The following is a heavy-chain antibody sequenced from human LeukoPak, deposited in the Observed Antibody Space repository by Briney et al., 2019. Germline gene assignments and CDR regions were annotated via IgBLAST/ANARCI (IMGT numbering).Heavy chain of an antibody. CDR2: IWYDVSNK. J-gene: IGHJ3*02. Sequence: GGALRLSCAASGFTFSTYGMPSVRQAPGKGLEWDPLIWYDVSNKYYVDSVKGRFAISRDNSKSTLYLQMNSVRAEDTGVYYCVRGLDYDILTGRVAFVIWGEGRKVTVSS. D-gene: IGHD3-9*01. V-gene: IGHV3-33*01. CDR3: VRGLDYDILTGRVAFVI. CDR1: GFTFSTYG.